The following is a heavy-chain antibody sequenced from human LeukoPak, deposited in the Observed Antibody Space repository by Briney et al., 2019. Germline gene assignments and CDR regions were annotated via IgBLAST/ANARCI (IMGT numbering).Heavy chain of an antibody. Sequence: GGSLRLSCAASGFTFSSYSMNWVRQAPGEGLEWVSSISRSSSYIYYADSVKGRFTISRDNAKNSLYLQMNSLRAEDTAVYYCASNYDSSGYYYGAMDYWGQGTLVTVSS. CDR1: GFTFSSYS. D-gene: IGHD3-22*01. CDR2: ISRSSSYI. CDR3: ASNYDSSGYYYGAMDY. V-gene: IGHV3-21*01. J-gene: IGHJ4*02.